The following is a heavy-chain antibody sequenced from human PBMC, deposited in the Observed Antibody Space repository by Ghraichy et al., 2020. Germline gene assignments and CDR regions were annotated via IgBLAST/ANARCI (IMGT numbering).Heavy chain of an antibody. V-gene: IGHV5-51*01. CDR3: ARYGDYTFAIDY. CDR2: IYSGDSDT. J-gene: IGHJ4*02. Sequence: GESLNISCKGSGYRFTSYWIGWVRQIPGKGLEWMGIIYSGDSDTRYSPSFQGQVTISADKSISTAYLQWSGLKASDTATYYCARYGDYTFAIDYWGQGTLVTVSS. D-gene: IGHD4-17*01. CDR1: GYRFTSYW.